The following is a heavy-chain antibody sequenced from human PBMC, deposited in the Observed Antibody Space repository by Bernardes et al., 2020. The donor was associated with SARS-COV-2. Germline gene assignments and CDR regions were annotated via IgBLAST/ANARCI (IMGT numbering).Heavy chain of an antibody. V-gene: IGHV4-39*07. Sequence: SETLSLTCTVSGGSISSSSYYWGWIRQPPGKGLEWIGSIYYSGSTYYNPSLKSRVTISVDTSKNQFSLKLSSVTAADTAVYYCATFSTAATANNWFDPWGQGTLVTVSS. CDR3: ATFSTAATANNWFDP. D-gene: IGHD2-15*01. CDR2: IYYSGST. J-gene: IGHJ5*02. CDR1: GGSISSSSYY.